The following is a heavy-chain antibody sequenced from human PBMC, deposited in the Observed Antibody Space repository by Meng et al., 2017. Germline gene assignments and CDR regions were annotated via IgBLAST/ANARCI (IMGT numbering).Heavy chain of an antibody. V-gene: IGHV3-21*01. CDR1: GFTFSSYA. CDR2: ISSSSSYI. Sequence: GESLKISCAASGFTFSSYAMHWVRQAPGKGLEWVSSISSSSSYIYYADSVKGRFTIPRDNAKNSLYLQMNSLRAEDTAVYYCARAKGRDGYNFGWGQGTLVTVSS. CDR3: ARAKGRDGYNFG. J-gene: IGHJ4*02. D-gene: IGHD5-24*01.